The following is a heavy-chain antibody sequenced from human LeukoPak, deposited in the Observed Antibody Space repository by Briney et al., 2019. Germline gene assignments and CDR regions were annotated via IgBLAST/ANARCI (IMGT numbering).Heavy chain of an antibody. V-gene: IGHV4-61*02. CDR2: IYTSGST. CDR1: GGSISSGSYY. D-gene: IGHD6-6*01. J-gene: IGHJ5*02. Sequence: SETLSLTCTVSGGSISSGSYYWSWIRQPAGKGLEWIGRIYTSGSTNYNPSLKSRVTISVDTSKNQFSLKLSSVTAADTAVYYCARVGDSSSSSGWFDPWGQGTLVTVSS. CDR3: ARVGDSSSSSGWFDP.